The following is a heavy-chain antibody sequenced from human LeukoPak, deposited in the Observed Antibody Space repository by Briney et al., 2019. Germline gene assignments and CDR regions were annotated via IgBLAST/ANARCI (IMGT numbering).Heavy chain of an antibody. CDR3: ARMVVDVTRWFDP. CDR2: SYHGGST. V-gene: IGHV4-30-2*01. Sequence: SKTLSLTCDVSGDSMSSSRFSWSWLRQPPGKGLEWIGYSYHGGSTHYNPSPQSRVTISVNRSKKQFSLNLNSVTAADTAVYYCARMVVDVTRWFDPWGQGTLVAVSS. CDR1: GDSMSSSRFS. D-gene: IGHD2-15*01. J-gene: IGHJ5*02.